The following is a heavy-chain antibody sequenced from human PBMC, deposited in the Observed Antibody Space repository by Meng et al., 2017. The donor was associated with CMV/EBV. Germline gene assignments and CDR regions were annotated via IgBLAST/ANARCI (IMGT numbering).Heavy chain of an antibody. CDR2: IYWDDDK. J-gene: IGHJ5*02. D-gene: IGHD6-13*01. CDR3: AHRGRIAAAGTDWFDP. Sequence: QYTLKDSGPTPGTPTQTLPRTSTFSGFALRTSGVGVGWIRQPPGKALEWLALIYWDDDKRYSPSLKSRLTITKDTSKNQVVLTMTNMDPVDTATYYCAHRGRIAAAGTDWFDPWGQGTLVTVSS. V-gene: IGHV2-5*02. CDR1: GFALRTSGVG.